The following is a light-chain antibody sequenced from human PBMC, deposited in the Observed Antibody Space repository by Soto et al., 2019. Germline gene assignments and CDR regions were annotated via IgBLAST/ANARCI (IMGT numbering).Light chain of an antibody. V-gene: IGKV1-39*01. J-gene: IGKJ2*01. CDR1: QSITKY. CDR2: AAS. Sequence: DIQMTQSPSSLSVSVGDRVTITCRASQSITKYLNGYQQKPGKAPKLLVYAASSLQSGVPSRFSGNGSGTDFNLTISSLQPEVVATYYCQQSDSYPYTFGQGTKLEIK. CDR3: QQSDSYPYT.